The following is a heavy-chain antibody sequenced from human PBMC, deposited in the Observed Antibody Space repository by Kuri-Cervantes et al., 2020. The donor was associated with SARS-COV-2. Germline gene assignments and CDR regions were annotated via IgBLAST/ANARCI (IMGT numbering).Heavy chain of an antibody. J-gene: IGHJ6*02. CDR2: IYYSGST. Sequence: SETLSLTCTVSGDSVTNSHYSWSWIRQPPGKGLEWIGYIYYSGSTNYNPSLQNRVSILIDTSKNQFSLRLTSVTAADTAVYYCARDTSAYQNYYHYYGVDVWGQGTTVTVSS. CDR3: ARDTSAYQNYYHYYGVDV. CDR1: GDSVTNSHYS. D-gene: IGHD2-2*01. V-gene: IGHV4-61*01.